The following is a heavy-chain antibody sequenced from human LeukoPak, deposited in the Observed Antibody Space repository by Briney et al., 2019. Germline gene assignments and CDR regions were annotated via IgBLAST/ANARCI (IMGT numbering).Heavy chain of an antibody. V-gene: IGHV3-48*01. CDR1: AFTFSSYS. CDR2: ISSSGSTT. J-gene: IGHJ4*02. D-gene: IGHD2-2*01. CDR3: ASYCSTTSCYAVDY. Sequence: GGSLRLSCAASAFTFSSYSMNWVRQAPGKGLEWVSYISSSGSTTYYADSVKGRFTISRDNAKNSPYLQMNSLRAEDTAVYYCASYCSTTSCYAVDYWGQGTLVTVSS.